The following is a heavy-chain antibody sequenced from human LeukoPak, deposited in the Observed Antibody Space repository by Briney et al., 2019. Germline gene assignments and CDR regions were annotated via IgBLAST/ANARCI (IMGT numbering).Heavy chain of an antibody. J-gene: IGHJ6*02. CDR2: VYYGGST. D-gene: IGHD6-19*01. CDR1: GGSVSNYY. Sequence: SETLSLTCTVSGGSVSNYYWSWIRQPPGKGLEYIGHVYYGGSTDYSPSLKSRVTILVDTSKSHFSLKLSSVTAADTAVYYCARAGIAVAGTNYYYYGMDVWGQGTTVTVFS. CDR3: ARAGIAVAGTNYYYYGMDV. V-gene: IGHV4-59*08.